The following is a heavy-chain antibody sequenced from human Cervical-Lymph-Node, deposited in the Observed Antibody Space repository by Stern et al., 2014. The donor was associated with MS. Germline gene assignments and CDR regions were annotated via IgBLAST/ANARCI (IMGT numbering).Heavy chain of an antibody. CDR2: ISNNSTHT. J-gene: IGHJ4*02. D-gene: IGHD4-17*01. V-gene: IGHV3-21*01. CDR1: GFTLSHYS. Sequence: EVQLVESGGGLVKPGESLRLSCDASGFTLSHYSINWVRQAQGQGLEWISSISNNSTHTYYADSVEVRFTISRDSAKDSVSLHMVSLRAEDTAVYYCARARVGDYARSPHLDSWGQGTLVTVSS. CDR3: ARARVGDYARSPHLDS.